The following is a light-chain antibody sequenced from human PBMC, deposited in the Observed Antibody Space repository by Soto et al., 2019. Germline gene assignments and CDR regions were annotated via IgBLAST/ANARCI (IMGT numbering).Light chain of an antibody. J-gene: IGLJ1*01. CDR1: SSDVGGYNY. V-gene: IGLV2-11*01. Sequence: QSALTQPRSVSGSPGQSVTISCTGTSSDVGGYNYVSWYQHHPGRAPIMIYDVTKRPSGVPDRFSGSKSGNTASLTISGLQAEDEADYYCCSYADSYTYVFGTGTKVTVL. CDR3: CSYADSYTYV. CDR2: DVT.